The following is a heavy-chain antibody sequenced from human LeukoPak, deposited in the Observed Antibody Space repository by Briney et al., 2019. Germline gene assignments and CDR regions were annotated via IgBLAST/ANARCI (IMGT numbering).Heavy chain of an antibody. Sequence: PGRSLRLSCAASGFTSDDYAMHWVRHAPGKGLEWVSGISWNSGSIGYADSVKGRFTISRDNAKNSLYLQMNSLRAEDMALYYCAKVHSSGWFDYWGQGTLVTVSS. CDR1: GFTSDDYA. J-gene: IGHJ4*02. D-gene: IGHD6-19*01. CDR3: AKVHSSGWFDY. V-gene: IGHV3-9*02. CDR2: ISWNSGSI.